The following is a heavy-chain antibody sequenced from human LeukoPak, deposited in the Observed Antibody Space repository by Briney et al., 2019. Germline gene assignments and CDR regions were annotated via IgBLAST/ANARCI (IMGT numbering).Heavy chain of an antibody. D-gene: IGHD5-12*01. J-gene: IGHJ6*03. CDR3: ARDATIRGYYMDV. CDR2: IKQDGSGK. V-gene: IGHV3-7*01. CDR1: GFTFSSYW. Sequence: GGSLRLSCAASGFTFSSYWMSWVRQAPGKGLEWVANIKQDGSGKYYVDSVKGRFTISRDNAKNSLYLQMNSLRAEDTAVYYCARDATIRGYYMDVWGKGTTVTVSS.